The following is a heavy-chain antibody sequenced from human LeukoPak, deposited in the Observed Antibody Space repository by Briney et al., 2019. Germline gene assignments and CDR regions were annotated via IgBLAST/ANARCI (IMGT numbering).Heavy chain of an antibody. CDR3: ARETPYCYDSSGYYY. Sequence: ASVKVSCKASGGTFSSYGISWVRQAPGQGLEWMGGIIPIFGTPNYAQKFQGRVTITADESTSTAYMELSSLRSEDTAVYYCARETPYCYDSSGYYYWGQGTLVTVSS. CDR2: IIPIFGTP. CDR1: GGTFSSYG. D-gene: IGHD3-22*01. J-gene: IGHJ4*02. V-gene: IGHV1-69*01.